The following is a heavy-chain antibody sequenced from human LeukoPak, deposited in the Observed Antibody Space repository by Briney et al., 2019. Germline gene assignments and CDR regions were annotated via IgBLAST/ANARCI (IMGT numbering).Heavy chain of an antibody. V-gene: IGHV3-48*04. D-gene: IGHD4-17*01. Sequence: PGGSLRLSCAASGFTFSSYSMNWVRQAPGKGLEWVSYISSSSSTLYYADSVKGRFTISRDNAKNSLYLQMNSLRAEDTAVYYCVRHDAEYGDYGYWGQGTLVTVSS. CDR3: VRHDAEYGDYGY. J-gene: IGHJ4*02. CDR2: ISSSSSTL. CDR1: GFTFSSYS.